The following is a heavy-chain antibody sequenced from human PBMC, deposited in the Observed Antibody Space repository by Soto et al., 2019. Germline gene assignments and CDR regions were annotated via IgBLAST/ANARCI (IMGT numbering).Heavy chain of an antibody. CDR1: GLTFSSYA. V-gene: IGHV3-23*01. Sequence: PGGSLRLSCAASGLTFSSYAMSWVRQAPGKGLEWVSAISGSGGSTYYADSVKGRFTISRDNSKNTLYLQMNSLRAEDTAVYYCAKSPYCSGGSCFALLDYFDYWGQGTLVTVSS. CDR3: AKSPYCSGGSCFALLDYFDY. J-gene: IGHJ4*02. CDR2: ISGSGGST. D-gene: IGHD2-15*01.